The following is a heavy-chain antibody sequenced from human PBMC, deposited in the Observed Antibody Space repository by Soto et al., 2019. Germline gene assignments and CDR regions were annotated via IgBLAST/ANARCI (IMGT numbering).Heavy chain of an antibody. J-gene: IGHJ4*02. V-gene: IGHV3-23*01. Sequence: GGSLILSCAASGFTFSSYAMVWVRQAPGKGLEWVSTITANSGSTAYGDSVKGRFTISRDNSKSTLYLQMNSLRVEDTAAYYWAKAPEWTNRYFDDWGQGTLVTV. CDR3: AKAPEWTNRYFDD. CDR1: GFTFSSYA. CDR2: ITANSGST. D-gene: IGHD3-3*01.